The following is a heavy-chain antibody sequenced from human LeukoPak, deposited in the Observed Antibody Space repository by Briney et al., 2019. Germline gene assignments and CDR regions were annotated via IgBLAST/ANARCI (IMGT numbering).Heavy chain of an antibody. CDR2: INPNSGGT. Sequence: ASVKVSCKASGYTFIDCYMHWVRQAPGQGLEWMGWINPNSGGTNYAQKFQGRVTVTRDTSISTVYMELSRLRSDDTAQYYCARDGGLDYWGQGTLVTVSS. CDR3: ARDGGLDY. CDR1: GYTFIDCY. D-gene: IGHD3-16*01. J-gene: IGHJ4*02. V-gene: IGHV1-2*02.